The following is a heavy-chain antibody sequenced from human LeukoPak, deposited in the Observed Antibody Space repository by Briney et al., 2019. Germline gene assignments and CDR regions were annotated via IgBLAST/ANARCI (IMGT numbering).Heavy chain of an antibody. CDR2: ISGSGGST. V-gene: IGHV3-23*01. J-gene: IGHJ4*02. CDR1: GFTFSNYA. CDR3: AKEKQRNFDY. Sequence: PGGSLRLSCAASGFTFSNYAMSWVRQAPGKGLEWVSGISGSGGSTYFGDSVQGRFTISRDNSKNTLFLQMNTLRAEDTAEYYCAKEKQRNFDYWGQGTLVTVSS.